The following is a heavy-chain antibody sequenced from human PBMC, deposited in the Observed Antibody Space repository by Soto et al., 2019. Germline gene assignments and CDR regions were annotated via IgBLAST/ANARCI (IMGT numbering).Heavy chain of an antibody. CDR2: IYYSGST. V-gene: IGHV4-31*03. Sequence: QVQLQESGPGLVKPSQTLSLTCTVSGGSISSGGYYWSWIRQHPGKGLEWIGYIYYSGSTYYNPSLKSRVIISVDTSKNQYSLKLSSVTAADTAVYYCERRLLWFGELLGPLDYWGQGTLVTVSS. CDR3: ERRLLWFGELLGPLDY. D-gene: IGHD3-10*01. J-gene: IGHJ4*02. CDR1: GGSISSGGYY.